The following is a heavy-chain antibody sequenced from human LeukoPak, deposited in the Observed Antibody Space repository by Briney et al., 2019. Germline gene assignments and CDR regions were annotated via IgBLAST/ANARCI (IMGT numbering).Heavy chain of an antibody. CDR2: MYYSGST. V-gene: IGHV4-59*08. CDR3: ARHFTYYYDSSGYPRDAFDI. J-gene: IGHJ3*02. CDR1: GGSISGYY. Sequence: SETLSLTCTVSGGSISGYYWSWIRQSPGKGLVWIGCMYYSGSTNYNPSLKSRVTMSVDMSKNQFSLKLSSVTAADTALYYCARHFTYYYDSSGYPRDAFDIWGQGTMVTVSS. D-gene: IGHD3-22*01.